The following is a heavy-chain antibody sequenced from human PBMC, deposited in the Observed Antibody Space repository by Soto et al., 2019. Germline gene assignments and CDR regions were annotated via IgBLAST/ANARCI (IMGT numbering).Heavy chain of an antibody. CDR1: GGSISSYH. V-gene: IGHV4-4*07. J-gene: IGHJ4*02. CDR2: IYTSGNT. CDR3: ARGLDDFETIAFDY. D-gene: IGHD2-21*01. Sequence: PSETLSLTCTVSGGSISSYHWSWIRQSAGKGLEWIGRIYTSGNTHYNPSLKSRVTVSIDTSKNQFFLTVNSVTAADAAVYYCARGLDDFETIAFDYWGQGTLVTVSS.